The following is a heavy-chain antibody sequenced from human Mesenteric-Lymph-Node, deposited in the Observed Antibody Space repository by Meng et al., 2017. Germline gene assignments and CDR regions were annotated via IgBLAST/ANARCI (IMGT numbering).Heavy chain of an antibody. CDR3: ARLVATPDY. CDR1: GFTFSSYA. J-gene: IGHJ4*02. CDR2: ISYDGSNK. D-gene: IGHD5-12*01. V-gene: IGHV3-30*04. Sequence: GESLKISCAASGFTFSSYAMHWVRQAPGKGLEWVAVISYDGSNKYYADSVKGRFTISRDNSKNTLYLQMNSLRAEDTAVYYCARLVATPDYWGQGTLVTVSS.